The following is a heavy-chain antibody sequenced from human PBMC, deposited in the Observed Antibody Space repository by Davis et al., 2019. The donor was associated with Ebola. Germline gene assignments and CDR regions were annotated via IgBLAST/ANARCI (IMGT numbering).Heavy chain of an antibody. CDR3: AKDRYSGSSMGTLYFDY. CDR1: GFTFSTYA. Sequence: GGSLRLSCAASGFTFSTYAMSWVRQAPGKGLEWVSAIIGSVGSTYYADSVKGRFTISRDNSKNTLYLQMNSLRAEDTAVYYCAKDRYSGSSMGTLYFDYWGQGTLVTVSS. CDR2: IIGSVGST. J-gene: IGHJ4*02. D-gene: IGHD1-26*01. V-gene: IGHV3-23*01.